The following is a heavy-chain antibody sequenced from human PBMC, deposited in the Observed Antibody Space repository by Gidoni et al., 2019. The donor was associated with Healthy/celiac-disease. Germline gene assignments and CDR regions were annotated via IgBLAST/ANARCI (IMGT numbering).Heavy chain of an antibody. D-gene: IGHD6-19*01. V-gene: IGHV3-23*01. CDR2: ISGSGGST. J-gene: IGHJ4*02. Sequence: EVQLLESGGGLVQPGGSLRLSCAASAFTFSSYAMSWVRQAPGKGLEWVSAISGSGGSTYYADSVKGRFTISRDNSKNTLYLQMNSLRAEDTAVYYCAKGGREGAGTGLLLAYWGQGTLVTVSS. CDR3: AKGGREGAGTGLLLAY. CDR1: AFTFSSYA.